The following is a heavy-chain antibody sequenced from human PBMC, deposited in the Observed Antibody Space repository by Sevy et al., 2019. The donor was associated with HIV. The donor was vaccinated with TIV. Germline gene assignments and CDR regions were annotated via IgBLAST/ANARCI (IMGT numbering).Heavy chain of an antibody. V-gene: IGHV3-7*01. J-gene: IGHJ4*02. CDR1: GFTFSSYW. CDR2: IKQDGSEK. Sequence: GGSLRLSCAASGFTFSSYWMSWVRQAPGKGLEWVANIKQDGSEKYYVDSVKGRFTISRDNAKNSLYLQMNSLRAEDTAVYYCARDRVGATVRSFDYWGQGTLVTVSS. CDR3: ARDRVGATVRSFDY. D-gene: IGHD1-26*01.